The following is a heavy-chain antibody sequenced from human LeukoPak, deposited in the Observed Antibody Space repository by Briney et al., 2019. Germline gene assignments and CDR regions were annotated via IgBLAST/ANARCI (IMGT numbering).Heavy chain of an antibody. Sequence: SETLSLTCTVSGGSISSSSYYWGWIRQPPGKGLEWIGSIYYSGSTYYNPSLKSRVTISVDASKNQFSLKLSSVTAADTAVYYCARKFRAYYYYMDVWGKGTTVTVSS. CDR2: IYYSGST. CDR1: GGSISSSSYY. J-gene: IGHJ6*03. CDR3: ARKFRAYYYYMDV. V-gene: IGHV4-39*07.